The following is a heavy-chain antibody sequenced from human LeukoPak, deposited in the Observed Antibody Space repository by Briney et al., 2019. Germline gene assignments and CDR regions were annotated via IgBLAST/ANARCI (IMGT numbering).Heavy chain of an antibody. J-gene: IGHJ4*02. D-gene: IGHD3-3*01. Sequence: SETLSLTCTVSGGSISSTSYYLGWIRQPPGKGLEWIGNIYYSGNTYYNPSLKSRVTISVDTSKNQFSLKLSSVTAADTAIYYCARQTLTKTDYWGQGALVTVSS. CDR2: IYYSGNT. CDR3: ARQTLTKTDY. V-gene: IGHV4-39*01. CDR1: GGSISSTSYY.